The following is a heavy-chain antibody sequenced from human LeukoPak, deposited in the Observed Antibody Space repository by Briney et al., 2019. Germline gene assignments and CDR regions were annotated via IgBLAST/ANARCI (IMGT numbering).Heavy chain of an antibody. CDR2: IYHSGST. J-gene: IGHJ4*02. D-gene: IGHD5-12*01. CDR1: GGSISSYY. Sequence: PSETLSLTCTVSGGSISSYYWSWIRQPPGKGLEWIGYIYHSGSTNYNPSLKSRVTISVDTSKNQFSLKLSSVTAADTAVYYCARDRATLRYFDYWGQGTLVTVSS. CDR3: ARDRATLRYFDY. V-gene: IGHV4-59*01.